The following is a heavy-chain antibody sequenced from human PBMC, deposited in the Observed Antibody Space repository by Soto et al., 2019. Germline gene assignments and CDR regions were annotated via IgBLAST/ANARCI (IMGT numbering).Heavy chain of an antibody. CDR3: AREKTTVVTLFDH. CDR1: GYTFTDYY. CDR2: INPNSGGT. Sequence: ASVKVSCEASGYTFTDYYMHWVRQAPGQGLEWMGWINPNSGGTNYAQKFQGWVTMTRDTSISTAYMELSRLRSEDTAVYYCAREKTTVVTLFDHWGQGTLVTVSS. J-gene: IGHJ4*02. D-gene: IGHD4-17*01. V-gene: IGHV1-2*04.